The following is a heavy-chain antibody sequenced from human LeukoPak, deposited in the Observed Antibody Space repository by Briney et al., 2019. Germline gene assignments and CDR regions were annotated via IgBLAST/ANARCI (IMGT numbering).Heavy chain of an antibody. D-gene: IGHD1-26*01. CDR2: IYYSGST. V-gene: IGHV4-61*01. J-gene: IGHJ3*02. CDR3: ARDSIVGATLVAFDI. Sequence: KPSETLSLTCAVSGYSISSGYYWSWIRQPPGKGLEWIGYIYYSGSTNYNPSLKSRVTISVDTSKNQFSLKLSSVTAADTAVYYCARDSIVGATLVAFDIWGQGTMVTVSS. CDR1: GYSISSGYY.